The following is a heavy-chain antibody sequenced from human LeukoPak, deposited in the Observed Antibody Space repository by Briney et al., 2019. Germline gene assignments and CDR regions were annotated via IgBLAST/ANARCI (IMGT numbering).Heavy chain of an antibody. V-gene: IGHV3-48*04. CDR1: GFNFNSFS. CDR2: ISSSGDNI. Sequence: GGSLRLSCAASGFNFNSFSMNWVRRAPGKGLEWASYISSSGDNIHYSDPVEGRFTASRDNAKNSLYLQMNSLRAEDTAVYYCARKNGLDYWGQGTLVTVSS. CDR3: ARKNGLDY. J-gene: IGHJ4*02.